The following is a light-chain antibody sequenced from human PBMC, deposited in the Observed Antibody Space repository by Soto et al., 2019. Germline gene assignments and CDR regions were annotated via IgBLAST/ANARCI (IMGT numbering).Light chain of an antibody. CDR2: DVS. V-gene: IGKV1-5*01. Sequence: QMTQSPSTLSASVGDRVTITCLASQNINTWLAWYQQKPGTAPRLLIYDVSTLQSGVPSRFSGSGSGTEFTLTITSLQPYDSAIYYCQQYDGYFGPGTKV. J-gene: IGKJ3*01. CDR3: QQYDGY. CDR1: QNINTW.